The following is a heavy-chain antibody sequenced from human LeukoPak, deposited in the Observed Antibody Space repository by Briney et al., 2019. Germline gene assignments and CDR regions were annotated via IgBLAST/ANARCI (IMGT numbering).Heavy chain of an antibody. J-gene: IGHJ4*02. CDR3: ASLGGSGRYWYFDS. CDR1: GFTFSSYG. D-gene: IGHD1-26*01. V-gene: IGHV3-23*01. Sequence: GGSLRLSCAASGFTFSSYGMSWVRQAPGKGLEGVSVISGSGGSTYYADSVKGRFTISRDNSKNMLYLQMNSLRAEDTAVYYCASLGGSGRYWYFDSWGQGTLVTVSS. CDR2: ISGSGGST.